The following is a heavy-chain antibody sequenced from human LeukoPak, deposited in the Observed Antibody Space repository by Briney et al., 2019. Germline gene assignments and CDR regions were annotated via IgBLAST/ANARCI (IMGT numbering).Heavy chain of an antibody. D-gene: IGHD3-16*01. V-gene: IGHV3-7*01. Sequence: GGSLRLSCAASRFSFRTYWMTWVRQAPGKGLEWVANINQDGSQKYYAESVKGRFTISRDNAKNSLFLQMNSLRAEDTAVYCCARRVPNEVITDYFDYWGPETLVTVSS. CDR2: INQDGSQK. CDR1: RFSFRTYW. J-gene: IGHJ4*02. CDR3: ARRVPNEVITDYFDY.